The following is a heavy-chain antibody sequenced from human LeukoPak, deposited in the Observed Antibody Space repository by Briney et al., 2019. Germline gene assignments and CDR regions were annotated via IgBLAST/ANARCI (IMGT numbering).Heavy chain of an antibody. D-gene: IGHD3-10*01. Sequence: PGGSLRLSCAASGFTFSSYAMSWVRQAPGKGLEWVSAISGSGGSTYYADSVKGRFTISRDNSKNTLYLQMNSLRAEDTAVYYCARNPGTMVRGGIRDYWGQGTLVTVSS. CDR1: GFTFSSYA. CDR2: ISGSGGST. V-gene: IGHV3-23*01. J-gene: IGHJ4*02. CDR3: ARNPGTMVRGGIRDY.